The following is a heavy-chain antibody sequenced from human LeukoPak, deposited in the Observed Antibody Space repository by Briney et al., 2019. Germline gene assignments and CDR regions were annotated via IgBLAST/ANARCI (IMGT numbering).Heavy chain of an antibody. Sequence: GGSLRLSCAASGFTFSGYWMSWVRQAPGKGLEWVSAISGSGGSTYYADSVKGRFTISRDNSKNTLYLQMNSLRAEDTAVYYCPTSHHCSSTSCFDYWGQGTLVTVSS. J-gene: IGHJ4*02. CDR1: GFTFSGYW. CDR3: PTSHHCSSTSCFDY. CDR2: ISGSGGST. D-gene: IGHD2-2*01. V-gene: IGHV3-23*01.